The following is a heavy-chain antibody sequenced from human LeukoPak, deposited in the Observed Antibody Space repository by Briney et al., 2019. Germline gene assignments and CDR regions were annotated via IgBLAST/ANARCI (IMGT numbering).Heavy chain of an antibody. Sequence: ASVKVSCKASGCTFTGYYLHWVRQAPGQGLEWMGWINPNSGGTNYAQKFQGRVTMTRDTSISTAYMELSRLRSDDTAVYYCARYYYDSSGYYYLSNYWGQGTLVTVSS. CDR3: ARYYYDSSGYYYLSNY. J-gene: IGHJ4*02. CDR2: INPNSGGT. CDR1: GCTFTGYY. D-gene: IGHD3-22*01. V-gene: IGHV1-2*02.